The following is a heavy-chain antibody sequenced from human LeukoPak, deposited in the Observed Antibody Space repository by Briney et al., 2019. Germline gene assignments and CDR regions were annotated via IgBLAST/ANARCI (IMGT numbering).Heavy chain of an antibody. V-gene: IGHV3-53*01. D-gene: IGHD6-19*01. Sequence: GGSLRLSCAASGFTVSVTYMRWVRQAAGEGWEWVSTIFDAGRTTYADSVKGRFTISRDNYKNTLFLQMKSLRADDTAVYYCAGATKWLAHDFWGQGTLVTVSS. CDR3: AGATKWLAHDF. CDR2: IFDAGRT. J-gene: IGHJ4*02. CDR1: GFTVSVTY.